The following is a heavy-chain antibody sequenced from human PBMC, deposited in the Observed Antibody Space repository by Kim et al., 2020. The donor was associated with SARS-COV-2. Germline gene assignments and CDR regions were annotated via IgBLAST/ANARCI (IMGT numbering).Heavy chain of an antibody. D-gene: IGHD3-10*01. CDR3: ARARGGAIAYYFDY. J-gene: IGHJ4*02. Sequence: SQTFQGRVTITRDTSAGTAYMELSSLRSEDTAVYYCARARGGAIAYYFDYWGQGTLVTVSS. V-gene: IGHV1-3*01.